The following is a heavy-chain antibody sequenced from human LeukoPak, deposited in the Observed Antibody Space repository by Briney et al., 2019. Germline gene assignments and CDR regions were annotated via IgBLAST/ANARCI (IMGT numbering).Heavy chain of an antibody. CDR2: IYTGGGT. Sequence: GGSLRLSCAAPGFTVSSNYMTWVRQAPGKGLEWLSVIYTGGGTYYADSVKGRFTISRDTSKTTVYLQMNSLRGDDTAIYYCAHYDFWSGHALDIWGQGTMVTVSS. CDR3: AHYDFWSGHALDI. D-gene: IGHD3-3*01. V-gene: IGHV3-66*01. J-gene: IGHJ3*02. CDR1: GFTVSSNY.